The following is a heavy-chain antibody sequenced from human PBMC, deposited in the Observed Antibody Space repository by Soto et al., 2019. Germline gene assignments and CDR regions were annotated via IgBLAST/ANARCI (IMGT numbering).Heavy chain of an antibody. CDR3: AGEGGFLGALLDYFDY. CDR2: ISAYIGNT. CDR1: GYTFTSYG. V-gene: IGHV1-18*01. D-gene: IGHD3-16*01. J-gene: IGHJ4*02. Sequence: ASVKVSCKASGYTFTSYGISWVRQAPGQGLEWMGWISAYIGNTNYAQKLQGRVTMTTDTSTSTAYMEMRSLRSDDTAVYYYAGEGGFLGALLDYFDYWGKGTLVPVSS.